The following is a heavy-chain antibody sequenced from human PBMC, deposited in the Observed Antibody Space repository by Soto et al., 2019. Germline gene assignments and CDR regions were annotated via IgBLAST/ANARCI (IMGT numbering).Heavy chain of an antibody. J-gene: IGHJ6*02. Sequence: SETLSLTCAVSGGSISSSNWWSWVRQPPGKGLEWIGEIYHSGSTNYNPSLKSRVTISVDKSKNQFSLKLSSVTAADTAVYYCARDPLSSGSYPYGMDVWGRGTTVTVSS. CDR1: GGSISSSNW. D-gene: IGHD3-10*01. CDR2: IYHSGST. V-gene: IGHV4-4*02. CDR3: ARDPLSSGSYPYGMDV.